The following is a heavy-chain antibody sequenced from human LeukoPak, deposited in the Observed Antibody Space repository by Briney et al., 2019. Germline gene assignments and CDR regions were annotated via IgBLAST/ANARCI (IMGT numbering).Heavy chain of an antibody. Sequence: GGSLRLSCAASGFTVSSNYMSWVRQAPGKGLEWVSVIYSGGSTYYADSVKGRFTISRDNSKNTLYLQMKSLRAEDTAVYYCARERNLEIAVAGTIFNYWGQGTLVTVSS. CDR2: IYSGGST. CDR3: ARERNLEIAVAGTIFNY. D-gene: IGHD6-19*01. V-gene: IGHV3-66*01. J-gene: IGHJ4*02. CDR1: GFTVSSNY.